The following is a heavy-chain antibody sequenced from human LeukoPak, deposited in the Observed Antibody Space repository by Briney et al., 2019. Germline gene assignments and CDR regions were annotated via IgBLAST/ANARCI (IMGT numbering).Heavy chain of an antibody. CDR1: GYSFTNYW. D-gene: IGHD6-13*01. V-gene: IGHV5-51*01. J-gene: IGHJ4*02. Sequence: GEALKISCKGSGYSFTNYWIGWVRQMPGKGLEWMGIIYPGDSDTRYSPSFQGQVTISADKSISTAYLQWSSLKASDTAMYYCARSSWRGSSSWHYFDYWGQGTLVTVSS. CDR2: IYPGDSDT. CDR3: ARSSWRGSSSWHYFDY.